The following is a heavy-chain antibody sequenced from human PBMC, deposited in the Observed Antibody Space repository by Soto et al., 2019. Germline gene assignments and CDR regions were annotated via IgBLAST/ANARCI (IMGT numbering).Heavy chain of an antibody. D-gene: IGHD5-12*01. CDR2: ISAYNGNT. Sequence: ASVKVSCKASGYTFTSYGISWVRQAPGQGLEWMGWISAYNGNTNYAQKLQGRVTMTTDTSTSTAYMELRSLRSDDTAVYYCARARNSGYDWFAFDIWGQGTMVTVSS. CDR3: ARARNSGYDWFAFDI. CDR1: GYTFTSYG. V-gene: IGHV1-18*01. J-gene: IGHJ3*02.